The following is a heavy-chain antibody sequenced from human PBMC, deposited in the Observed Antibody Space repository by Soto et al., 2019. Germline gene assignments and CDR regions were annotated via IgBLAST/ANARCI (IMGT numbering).Heavy chain of an antibody. Sequence: SETLSLTCTVSGGSISSYYWSWIRQPPGKGLEWIGYIYYSGSTNYNPSLKSRVTISVDTSKNQFSLKLSSVTAADTAVYYCARAHRGYGTTFDYWGQGTLVTVSS. J-gene: IGHJ4*02. CDR2: IYYSGST. V-gene: IGHV4-59*12. D-gene: IGHD2-8*01. CDR3: ARAHRGYGTTFDY. CDR1: GGSISSYY.